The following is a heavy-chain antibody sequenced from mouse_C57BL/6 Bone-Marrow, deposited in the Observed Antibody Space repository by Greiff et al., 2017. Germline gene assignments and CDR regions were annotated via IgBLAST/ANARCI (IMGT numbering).Heavy chain of an antibody. J-gene: IGHJ2*01. CDR2: ISDGGSYT. V-gene: IGHV5-4*03. CDR1: GFTFSSYA. CDR3: ARLTVVAYYFDD. D-gene: IGHD1-1*01. Sequence: EVKVEESGGGLVKPGGSLKLSCAASGFTFSSYAMSWVRQTPEKRLEWVATISDGGSYTYYPDNVTGRFTISRDNAKNNLYLQMSHLKSEDTAMYYCARLTVVAYYFDDWGQGTTLTVSS.